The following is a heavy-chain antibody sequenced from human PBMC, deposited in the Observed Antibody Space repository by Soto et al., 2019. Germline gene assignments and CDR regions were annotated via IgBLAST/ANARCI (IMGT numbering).Heavy chain of an antibody. CDR3: ATVGRYNWNFSLWSSWFDP. CDR2: FDPEDGET. D-gene: IGHD1-7*01. Sequence: QVPLVQSGAEVKKPGASVKVSCKVSGYTLTELSMHWVRQAPGKGLEWMGGFDPEDGETIYAQKFQGRVTMTEDTSTDTAYMELSSLRSEDTAVYYCATVGRYNWNFSLWSSWFDPWGQGTLVTVSS. V-gene: IGHV1-24*01. CDR1: GYTLTELS. J-gene: IGHJ5*02.